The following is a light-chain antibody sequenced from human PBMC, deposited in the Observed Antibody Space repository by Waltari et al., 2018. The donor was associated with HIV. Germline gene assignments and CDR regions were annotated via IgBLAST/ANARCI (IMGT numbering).Light chain of an antibody. CDR1: RSDVGGYNF. CDR2: DVT. CDR3: CSYVGDSIFNWV. Sequence: QSALTQPRSVSGSPGQSVSISCTGTRSDVGGYNFVSWYQQYPGKAPKIIIYDVTERPSGVPDRFSGSKSGNTASLTISGLQAEDEADYYCCSYVGDSIFNWVFGGGTKLTVL. V-gene: IGLV2-11*01. J-gene: IGLJ3*02.